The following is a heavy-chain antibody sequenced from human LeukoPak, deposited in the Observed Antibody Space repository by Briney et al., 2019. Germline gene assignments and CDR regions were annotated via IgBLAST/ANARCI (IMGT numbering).Heavy chain of an antibody. D-gene: IGHD6-19*01. CDR1: GFNFSSYA. Sequence: GGSLRLSCAASGFNFSSYAMHWVRQAPGKGLEYVSAISSNGGSTYYANSVKGRLTISRDNSKNTLYLQMGRLRAEDMAVYYCARDCEGAVVADTLDYWGQGTLVTVSS. V-gene: IGHV3-64*01. J-gene: IGHJ4*02. CDR2: ISSNGGST. CDR3: ARDCEGAVVADTLDY.